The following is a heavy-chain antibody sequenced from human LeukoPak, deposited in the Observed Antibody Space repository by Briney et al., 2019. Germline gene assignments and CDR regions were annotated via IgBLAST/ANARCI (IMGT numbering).Heavy chain of an antibody. CDR3: AREVNTDYDFWSGYYFDY. J-gene: IGHJ4*02. CDR2: IYYSGST. Sequence: PSETLSLTCTVSGGSISSYYWSWIRQPPGKGLEWIGYIYYSGSTNYNPSLKSRVTISVDTSKNQFSLKLSSVTAADTAVYYCAREVNTDYDFWSGYYFDYWGQGTLVTVSS. V-gene: IGHV4-59*01. D-gene: IGHD3-3*01. CDR1: GGSISSYY.